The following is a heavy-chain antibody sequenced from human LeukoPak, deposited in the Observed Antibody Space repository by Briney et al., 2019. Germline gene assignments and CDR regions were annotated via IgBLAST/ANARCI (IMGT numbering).Heavy chain of an antibody. Sequence: PETLSHTCTVSRGSISSSSYYWGWIRQPPGKGLEWIGSIYYSGSTYSNPPLKSRVNIPVDTSKNQFSLKLSSVTAADTAVYYCTRLLSYRDNWFDPWGQGTLVTVSS. CDR2: IYYSGST. V-gene: IGHV4-39*01. CDR1: RGSISSSSYY. CDR3: TRLLSYRDNWFDP. D-gene: IGHD1-26*01. J-gene: IGHJ5*02.